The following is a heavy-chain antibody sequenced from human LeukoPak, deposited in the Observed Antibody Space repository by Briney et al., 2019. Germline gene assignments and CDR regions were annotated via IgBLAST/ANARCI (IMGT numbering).Heavy chain of an antibody. CDR3: SRDLDCTVTTCFDGDDGFDI. Sequence: GGSLRLSCEASGFTFNIYSMNWVRQVPGKGLEWVSSISSQSVYIYYADSVKGRFAISGDNAKKSLYLQMNSLTAEDTAVYFCSRDLDCTVTTCFDGDDGFDIWGRGTMVTVSS. D-gene: IGHD2-8*02. CDR2: ISSQSVYI. CDR1: GFTFNIYS. J-gene: IGHJ3*02. V-gene: IGHV3-21*01.